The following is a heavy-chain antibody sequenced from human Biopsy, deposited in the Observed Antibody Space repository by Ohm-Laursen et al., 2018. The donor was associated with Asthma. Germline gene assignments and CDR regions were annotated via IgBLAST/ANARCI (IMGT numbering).Heavy chain of an antibody. V-gene: IGHV4-30-2*01. J-gene: IGHJ4*02. D-gene: IGHD5-24*01. CDR2: IYHSGST. CDR3: ARVKDGYNFDY. Sequence: SETLSLTCAVSGGSISSGGYSWSWIRQPPGKGLEWIGYIYHSGSTYYNPSLKSRVTISVDRSKNQFSLKLSSVTAADTAVYYSARVKDGYNFDYWGQGTLVTVSS. CDR1: GGSISSGGYS.